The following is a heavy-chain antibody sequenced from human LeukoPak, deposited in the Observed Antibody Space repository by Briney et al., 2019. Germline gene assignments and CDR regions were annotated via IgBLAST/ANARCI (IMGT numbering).Heavy chain of an antibody. CDR1: GYTFTSYG. D-gene: IGHD3-10*01. J-gene: IGHJ4*02. CDR2: ISAYNGNT. Sequence: GASVNVSCKASGYTFTSYGISWVRPAPGQGLEWMGWISAYNGNTNYAQKLQGRVTMTTDTSKSTAYMELRSLRSDDTAVYYCARLWFGEAQGEADYWGQGTLVTVSS. V-gene: IGHV1-18*01. CDR3: ARLWFGEAQGEADY.